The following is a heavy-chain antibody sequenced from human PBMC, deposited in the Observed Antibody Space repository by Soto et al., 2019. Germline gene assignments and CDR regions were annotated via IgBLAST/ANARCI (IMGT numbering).Heavy chain of an antibody. CDR2: INPDNGNT. CDR3: ARELLYGMDV. Sequence: ASVKVSCKASGYTFTSYDINWVRQATGQRLEWMGWINPDNGNTKYAQKFQGRVTITRDTSASTAYMELSSLRSEDTAVYYCARELLYGMDVWGQGTTVTVSS. J-gene: IGHJ6*02. D-gene: IGHD1-26*01. V-gene: IGHV1-3*01. CDR1: GYTFTSYD.